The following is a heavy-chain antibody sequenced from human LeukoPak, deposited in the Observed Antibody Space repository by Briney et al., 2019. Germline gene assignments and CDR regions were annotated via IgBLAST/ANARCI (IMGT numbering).Heavy chain of an antibody. CDR1: GGSFSGYY. J-gene: IGHJ4*02. V-gene: IGHV4-34*01. CDR2: INHSGST. D-gene: IGHD6-19*01. Sequence: PSETLSLTCAVYGGSFSGYYWSWIRQPPGKGLEWIGEINHSGSTNYNPSLKSRVTISVDTSKNQFSLKLSSVTAADTAVYYCARGPPYSSGWFYWGQGTLVTVSS. CDR3: ARGPPYSSGWFY.